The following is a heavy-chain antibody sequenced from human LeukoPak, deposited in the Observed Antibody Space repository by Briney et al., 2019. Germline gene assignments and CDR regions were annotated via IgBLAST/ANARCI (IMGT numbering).Heavy chain of an antibody. D-gene: IGHD2-15*01. CDR1: GFTFSSYA. J-gene: IGHJ6*02. CDR2: ISGSGGST. CDR3: AKEDCSGGSCYYYYGMDV. Sequence: GGSLRLSCSASGFTFSSYAMSWVRQAPGKGLDWVSAISGSGGSTYYADSVKGRFTISRDNSKNTLYLQMNSLRAEDTAVYYCAKEDCSGGSCYYYYGMDVWGQGTTVTVSS. V-gene: IGHV3-23*01.